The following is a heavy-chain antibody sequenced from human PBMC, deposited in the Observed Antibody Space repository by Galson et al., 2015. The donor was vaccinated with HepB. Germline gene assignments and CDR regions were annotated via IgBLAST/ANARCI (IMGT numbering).Heavy chain of an antibody. Sequence: SLKLSCAASGFTFSSYAMHWVRQAPGKGLEWVGVISYDGSNKYYADPVKGRFTISRDNSKNTLYLQMNSLRAEDTAVYYCATTLWIFGVVTRSPPDYWGQGTLVTVSS. CDR1: GFTFSSYA. J-gene: IGHJ4*02. D-gene: IGHD3-3*01. V-gene: IGHV3-30-3*01. CDR3: ATTLWIFGVVTRSPPDY. CDR2: ISYDGSNK.